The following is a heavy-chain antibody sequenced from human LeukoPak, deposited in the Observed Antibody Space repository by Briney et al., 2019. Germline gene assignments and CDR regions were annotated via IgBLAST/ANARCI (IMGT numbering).Heavy chain of an antibody. J-gene: IGHJ4*02. CDR2: INTDGSST. D-gene: IGHD3-9*01. V-gene: IGHV3-74*01. Sequence: GGSLRLSCAASGFTFSSYWMHWVRQAPGKGLVWVSRINTDGSSTTYTDSVKGRFTMSRDTAKNTLYLQMNSLRAEDTAVYYCAKKQILRYFDWLLSPFDYWGQGTLVTVSS. CDR3: AKKQILRYFDWLLSPFDY. CDR1: GFTFSSYW.